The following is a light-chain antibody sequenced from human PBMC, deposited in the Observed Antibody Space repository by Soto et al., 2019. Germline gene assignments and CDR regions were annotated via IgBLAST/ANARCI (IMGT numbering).Light chain of an antibody. CDR1: SSDVGRHNY. Sequence: QSVLTQPPSASGSPGQSVTISCTGTSSDVGRHNYVSWYQQHPGKAPKLLIFEVNKRPSGVPDRFSASTSGITASLTVSGLQPEDEAAYYCSSYSDTDNSVIFGGGTKVTVL. J-gene: IGLJ2*01. CDR2: EVN. V-gene: IGLV2-8*01. CDR3: SSYSDTDNSVI.